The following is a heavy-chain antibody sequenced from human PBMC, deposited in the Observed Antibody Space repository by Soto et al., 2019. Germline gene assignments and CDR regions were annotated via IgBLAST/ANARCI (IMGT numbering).Heavy chain of an antibody. CDR2: ISGSGGST. D-gene: IGHD3-9*01. V-gene: IGHV3-23*01. CDR1: GFTFSSYA. J-gene: IGHJ6*02. Sequence: GGSLRLSCAASGFTFSSYAMSWVRQAPGKGLEWVSAISGSGGSTYYADSVKGRFTISRDNSKNTLYLQMNSLRAEDTAVYYCAKLGRGNSDILTGYYYYYYGMDVWGQGTTVTVSS. CDR3: AKLGRGNSDILTGYYYYYYGMDV.